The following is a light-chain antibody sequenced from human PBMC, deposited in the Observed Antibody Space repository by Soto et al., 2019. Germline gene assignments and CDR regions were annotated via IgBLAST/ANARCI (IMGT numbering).Light chain of an antibody. CDR3: AAWDDNLKGVI. V-gene: IGLV1-44*01. J-gene: IGLJ2*01. Sequence: QSVLTQPPSASGTPGQRVTISCSGSTSNIGSDSVHWYQQFPGAAPKLLIYNDYQRPSGVPDRFSASKSATSASLAISGLQSEDEAAYYCAAWDDNLKGVIFGGGTKLTVL. CDR2: NDY. CDR1: TSNIGSDS.